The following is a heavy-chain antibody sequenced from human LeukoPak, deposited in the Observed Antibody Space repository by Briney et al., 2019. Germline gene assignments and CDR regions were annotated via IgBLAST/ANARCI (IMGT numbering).Heavy chain of an antibody. V-gene: IGHV3-48*03. Sequence: GGSLRLSCAASGFTFSSYAMSWVRQAPGKGLEWVSFSSTSGSTIFYADSVKGRFTISRDNAKNSLYLQMNSLRAEDTAVYYCARERADALDIWGPGTMVTVSS. CDR3: ARERADALDI. J-gene: IGHJ3*02. CDR1: GFTFSSYA. CDR2: SSTSGSTI.